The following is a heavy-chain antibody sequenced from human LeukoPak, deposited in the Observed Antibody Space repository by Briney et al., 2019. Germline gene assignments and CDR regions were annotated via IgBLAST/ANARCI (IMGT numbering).Heavy chain of an antibody. CDR2: FSSTSSTI. CDR3: ARDQISSSLYKEPLDY. CDR1: GFTFSTYN. D-gene: IGHD6-13*01. J-gene: IGHJ4*02. Sequence: GGSLRLSCAASGFTFSTYNLTWFRQAPGKGRGGVYYFSSTSSTIHYADSVKGRFTISRDNAKNSLYLQMNSLRDEDTAVYYCARDQISSSLYKEPLDYWGQGTLVTVSS. V-gene: IGHV3-48*02.